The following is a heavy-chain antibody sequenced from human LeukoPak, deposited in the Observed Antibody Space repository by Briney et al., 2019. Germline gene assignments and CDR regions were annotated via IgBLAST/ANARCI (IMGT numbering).Heavy chain of an antibody. CDR2: ISYDGSNK. J-gene: IGHJ4*02. CDR1: GFTFSSYG. V-gene: IGHV3-30*18. D-gene: IGHD2-21*02. Sequence: PSGGSLRLSCAACGFTFSSYGMHWVRQAPGKGLEWVAVISYDGSNKYYADSVKGRFTISRDNSKNTLYLQMNSLRAEDTAVYYCAKTPVAYCGGDCGYYFDYWGQGTLVTVSS. CDR3: AKTPVAYCGGDCGYYFDY.